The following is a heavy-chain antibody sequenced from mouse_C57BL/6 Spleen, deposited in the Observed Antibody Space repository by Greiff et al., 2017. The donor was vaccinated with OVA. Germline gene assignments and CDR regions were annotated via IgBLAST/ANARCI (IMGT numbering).Heavy chain of an antibody. CDR1: GFSLSTFGMG. V-gene: IGHV8-8*01. J-gene: IGHJ1*03. Sequence: TLKESGPGILQPSPPLSLTCSFSGFSLSTFGMGVGWIRQPSGKGLEWLAHIWWDDDKYYNPALKSRLTISKDTSKNQVFLKIANVDTADTATYYCARMGYYGSSYVHWYFDVWGTGTTVTVSS. CDR2: IWWDDDK. CDR3: ARMGYYGSSYVHWYFDV. D-gene: IGHD1-1*01.